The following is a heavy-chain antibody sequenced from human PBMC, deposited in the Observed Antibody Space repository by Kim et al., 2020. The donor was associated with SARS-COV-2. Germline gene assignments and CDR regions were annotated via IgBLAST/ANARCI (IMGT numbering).Heavy chain of an antibody. CDR1: GFTFSAYY. CDR2: ITNSGSTL. J-gene: IGHJ4*02. Sequence: GGSLRLSCTASGFTFSAYYMSWVREAPGKGLEWVSYITNSGSTLYYADSVKGRFTISRDNAKNSLYLQMNSLRAEDTAVYYCARARGIAGVLFYYFDYWGQGTLVTVSS. V-gene: IGHV3-11*01. CDR3: ARARGIAGVLFYYFDY. D-gene: IGHD6-13*01.